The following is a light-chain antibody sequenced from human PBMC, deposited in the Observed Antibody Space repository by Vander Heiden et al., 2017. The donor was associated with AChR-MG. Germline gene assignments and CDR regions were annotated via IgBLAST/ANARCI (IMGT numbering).Light chain of an antibody. CDR3: SSYTSSSTLV. CDR2: DVS. V-gene: IGLV2-14*03. Sequence: QSPLTQPASVSGSPGQSITISCTGTSSDVRGYNYVSGYQQHPGKAPKRMIYDVSNRPSGVTNRFSGSKSGNTASLTISGLQAEDEADYYCSSYTSSSTLVFGGGTKLTVL. CDR1: SSDVRGYNY. J-gene: IGLJ2*01.